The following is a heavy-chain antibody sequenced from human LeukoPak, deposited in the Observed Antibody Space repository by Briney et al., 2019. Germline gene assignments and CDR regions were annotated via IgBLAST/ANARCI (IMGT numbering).Heavy chain of an antibody. Sequence: GGSLRLSCVASGFTFSSYGMHWVRQAPGKGLEWVAFIRYGGSDKYYADSAKGRFTISRDNSKNTLYLQTNSLRAEDTAVYYCAKDDPVRSAFDIWGQGTMVTVSS. CDR2: IRYGGSDK. V-gene: IGHV3-30*02. CDR3: AKDDPVRSAFDI. J-gene: IGHJ3*02. CDR1: GFTFSSYG.